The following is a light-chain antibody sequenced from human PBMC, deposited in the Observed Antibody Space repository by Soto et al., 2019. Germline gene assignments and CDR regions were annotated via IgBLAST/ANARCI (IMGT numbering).Light chain of an antibody. J-gene: IGKJ1*01. V-gene: IGKV1-5*03. CDR1: QSFATW. CDR2: KAS. CDR3: QHSRT. Sequence: DIQMIQSPSTLSASIGDRVTITCRASQSFATWLAWYQQKPGKAPRLLIYKASSLQSGVPSRFSGSASGTEFNLTVSSLQPDDFATYYCQHSRTFGQGTKVEIK.